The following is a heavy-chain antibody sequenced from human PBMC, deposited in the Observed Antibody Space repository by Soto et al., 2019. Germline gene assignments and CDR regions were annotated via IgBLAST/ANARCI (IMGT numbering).Heavy chain of an antibody. Sequence: QVQLVESGGGVVQPGRSLRLSCAASGFTFSSYGTHWVRQAPGKGLEWVAVLWYDGSNKYYGDSVKGRFTISRDNSKNTLYLQMNSLRAEDTAVYYCARGDYGGYSHAFDIWDQGTMVTVSS. CDR2: LWYDGSNK. J-gene: IGHJ3*02. CDR3: ARGDYGGYSHAFDI. CDR1: GFTFSSYG. V-gene: IGHV3-33*08. D-gene: IGHD4-17*01.